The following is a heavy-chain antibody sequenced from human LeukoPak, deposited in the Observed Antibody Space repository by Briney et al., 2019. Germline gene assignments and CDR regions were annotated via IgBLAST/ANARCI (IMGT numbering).Heavy chain of an antibody. CDR1: GYTFTGYY. CDR3: PRRGPGASFGFEY. J-gene: IGHJ4*02. CDR2: INPNIGVT. Sequence: ASVKVSCKASGYTFTGYYMHWVRQAPGQGLGWMGWINPNIGVTNYAQTFQGGVTMTRNTSISSAYMELTSRTPDDTAMYYCPRRGPGASFGFEYWGQGVMVTVSS. D-gene: IGHD5-18*01. V-gene: IGHV1-2*02.